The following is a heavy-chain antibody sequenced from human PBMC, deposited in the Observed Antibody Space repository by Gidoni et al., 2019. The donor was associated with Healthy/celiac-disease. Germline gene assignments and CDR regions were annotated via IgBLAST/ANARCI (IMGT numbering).Heavy chain of an antibody. J-gene: IGHJ5*02. V-gene: IGHV4-31*03. CDR2: IYYSGST. CDR3: ARSVVVVVAATGWFDP. CDR1: GGSISSGGYY. D-gene: IGHD2-15*01. Sequence: QVQLQESGPGLVKPSQNLYLTCPVSGGSISSGGYYWSWIRQHPGKGLEWIGYIYYSGSTYYNPSLKSRVTISVDTSKNQFSLKLSSVTAADTAVYYCARSVVVVVAATGWFDPWGQGTLVTVSS.